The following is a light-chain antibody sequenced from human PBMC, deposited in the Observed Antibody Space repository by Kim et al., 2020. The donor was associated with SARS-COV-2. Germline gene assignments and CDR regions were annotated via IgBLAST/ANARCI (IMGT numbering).Light chain of an antibody. J-gene: IGLJ3*02. CDR1: DIGTKS. V-gene: IGLV3-21*04. CDR3: QVWDSGSDQWV. Sequence: SYELTQPHSVSEAPGKTATITCGGDDIGTKSVHWYQQKPGQAPVLVIYYDTDRPSGIPERFSASNSGNTATLTVSRVEAGDEADYYCQVWDSGSDQWVFG. CDR2: YDT.